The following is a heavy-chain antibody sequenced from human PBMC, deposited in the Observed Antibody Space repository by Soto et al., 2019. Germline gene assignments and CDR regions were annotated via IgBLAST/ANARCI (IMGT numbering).Heavy chain of an antibody. CDR2: ISGSGGST. V-gene: IGHV3-23*01. J-gene: IGHJ4*02. CDR3: ARRGSGSYYDY. CDR1: GFTFSTYS. D-gene: IGHD1-26*01. Sequence: AGGSLRLSCAASGFTFSTYSMNWVRQAPVKGLEWVSAISGSGGSTYYADSVKGRFTISRDNSKNTLYLQMNSLRAEDTAVYYCARRGSGSYYDYWGQGTLVTVSS.